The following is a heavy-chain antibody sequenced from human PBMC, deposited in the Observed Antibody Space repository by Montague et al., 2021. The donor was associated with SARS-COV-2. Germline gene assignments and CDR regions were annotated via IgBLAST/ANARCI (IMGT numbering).Heavy chain of an antibody. V-gene: IGHV4-39*01. D-gene: IGHD3-10*01. CDR2: IYYCGST. CDR3: ARQGRIRMVRLNWFDP. Sequence: SETLSLTCTVPGGSISSSSYYWGWIRQPPGKGLEWIGRIYYCGSTYYNPSLKSRVTISVDTSKNQFYLKLSSVTAADTAVYYCARQGRIRMVRLNWFDPWGQGTLVTVSS. J-gene: IGHJ5*02. CDR1: GGSISSSSYY.